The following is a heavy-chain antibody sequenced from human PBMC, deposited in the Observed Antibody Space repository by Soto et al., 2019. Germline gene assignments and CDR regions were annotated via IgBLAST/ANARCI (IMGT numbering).Heavy chain of an antibody. CDR1: GGSIITYY. D-gene: IGHD6-19*01. CDR3: TREGRISSGSNWFDP. Sequence: PSETLSLTCTVSGGSIITYYWSWIRHPPGRGLEWIGYIYYSGSTNYNPSLKSRVTISVDTSKNQFSLKLSSVTAADTAVYYCTREGRISSGSNWFDPWGQGTLVTVSS. CDR2: IYYSGST. V-gene: IGHV4-59*01. J-gene: IGHJ5*02.